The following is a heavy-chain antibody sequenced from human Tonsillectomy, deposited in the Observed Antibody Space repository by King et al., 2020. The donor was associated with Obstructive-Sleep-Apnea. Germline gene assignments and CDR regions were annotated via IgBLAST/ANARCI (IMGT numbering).Heavy chain of an antibody. CDR1: GGSISSYY. D-gene: IGHD1-26*01. CDR2: IHYSGSS. CDR3: ARQGEPDAFDI. Sequence: QLQESGPGLVKPSETLSLTCTVSGGSISSYYWSWIRQPPGKGLEWIGYIHYSGSSNYNPSLTSRVTISVHSSKNQFSLKLSSVTAADTAVYSCARQGEPDAFDIWGQGTMVTVSS. V-gene: IGHV4-59*08. J-gene: IGHJ3*02.